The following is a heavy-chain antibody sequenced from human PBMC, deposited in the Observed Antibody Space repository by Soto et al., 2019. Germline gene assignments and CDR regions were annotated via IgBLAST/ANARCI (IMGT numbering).Heavy chain of an antibody. CDR2: IYYSGST. CDR1: GGSIRSYY. Sequence: SETLSLTCSVSGGSIRSYYWSWIRQPPGKGLEWIAYIYYSGSTNYNPSLKSRVTMSVDMSKNQFSLKLSSVTAADTAVYYCERISSWYYGMDVWGQGTTVTVSS. D-gene: IGHD6-13*01. V-gene: IGHV4-59*01. J-gene: IGHJ6*02. CDR3: ERISSWYYGMDV.